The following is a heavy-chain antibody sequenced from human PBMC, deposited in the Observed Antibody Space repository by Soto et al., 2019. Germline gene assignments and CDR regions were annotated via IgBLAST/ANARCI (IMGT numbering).Heavy chain of an antibody. V-gene: IGHV3-30-3*01. D-gene: IGHD2-2*01. J-gene: IGHJ6*02. Sequence: QVQLVESGGGVVQPGRSLRLSCAASGFTFSSYAMHWVRQAPGKGLEWVAVISYDGSNKYYADSVKGRFTISRDNSKSTLYLQMNSLRAEDTAVYYCARDIVVVPAAIHYYYGMDVWGQGTTVTVSS. CDR1: GFTFSSYA. CDR3: ARDIVVVPAAIHYYYGMDV. CDR2: ISYDGSNK.